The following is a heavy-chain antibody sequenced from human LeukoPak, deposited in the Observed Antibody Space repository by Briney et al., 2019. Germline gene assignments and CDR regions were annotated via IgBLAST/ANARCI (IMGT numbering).Heavy chain of an antibody. CDR2: ISGSGGST. V-gene: IGHV3-23*01. D-gene: IGHD3-3*01. CDR3: AKSLAYYDFWSGYFPTTDY. CDR1: GFTFSNAW. J-gene: IGHJ4*02. Sequence: GGSLRLSCAASGFTFSNAWMSWVRQAPGKGLEWVSAISGSGGSTYYADSVKGRFTISRDNPKNTLYLQMNSLRAEDTAVYYCAKSLAYYDFWSGYFPTTDYWGQGTLVTVSS.